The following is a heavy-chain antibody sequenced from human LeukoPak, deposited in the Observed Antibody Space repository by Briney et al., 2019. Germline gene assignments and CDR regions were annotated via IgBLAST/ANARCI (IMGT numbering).Heavy chain of an antibody. Sequence: GGSLRLSCAASGFTLSSYSMNWVRQAPGKGLEWVSSISSSSSYIYYADSLKGRFTVSRDNAKNSLYLQMNSLRAEDTAVYYCARAAPTRTLIGPGADCWGQGTLVTVSS. CDR3: ARAAPTRTLIGPGADC. V-gene: IGHV3-21*01. CDR2: ISSSSSYI. CDR1: GFTLSSYS. J-gene: IGHJ4*02. D-gene: IGHD3-22*01.